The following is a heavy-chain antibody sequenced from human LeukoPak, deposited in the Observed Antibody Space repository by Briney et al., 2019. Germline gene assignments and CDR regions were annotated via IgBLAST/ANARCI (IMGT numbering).Heavy chain of an antibody. CDR2: IYYSGST. V-gene: IGHV4-59*01. J-gene: IGHJ3*02. D-gene: IGHD3-16*02. CDR3: ARLSPFDAFDI. Sequence: SETLSLTCTVSGGSISSYYWSWIRQPPGKGLEWIGYIYYSGSTNYNPSLKSRVTISVDTSKNQFSLKLSSVTAADTSVYYCARLSPFDAFDIWGQGTMVTVSS. CDR1: GGSISSYY.